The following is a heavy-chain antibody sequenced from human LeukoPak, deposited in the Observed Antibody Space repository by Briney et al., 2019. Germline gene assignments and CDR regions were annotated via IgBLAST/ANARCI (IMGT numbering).Heavy chain of an antibody. CDR1: GFTFSSYS. CDR3: AKDVDSVDTAMVNPGD. Sequence: PPGGSLRLSCAASGFTFSSYSMNWVRQAPGKGLEWVSYISSSSSTIYYADSVKGRFTISRDNAKNTLYLQMNSLRAEDTAVYYCAKDVDSVDTAMVNPGDWGQGTLVTVSS. D-gene: IGHD5-18*01. CDR2: ISSSSSTI. J-gene: IGHJ4*02. V-gene: IGHV3-48*01.